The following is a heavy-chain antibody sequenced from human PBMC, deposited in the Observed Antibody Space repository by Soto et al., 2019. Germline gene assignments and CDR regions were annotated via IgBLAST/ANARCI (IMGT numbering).Heavy chain of an antibody. J-gene: IGHJ5*02. CDR3: ARVKDFWSGYYNWFDP. Sequence: ASVKVSCKASGYTFTSYGISWVRQAPGQGLEWMGWISAYNGNTNYAQKLQGRVTMTTDTSTSTAYMELRSLRSDDTAVYYCARVKDFWSGYYNWFDPWGQGTLVTVSS. D-gene: IGHD3-3*01. CDR2: ISAYNGNT. CDR1: GYTFTSYG. V-gene: IGHV1-18*01.